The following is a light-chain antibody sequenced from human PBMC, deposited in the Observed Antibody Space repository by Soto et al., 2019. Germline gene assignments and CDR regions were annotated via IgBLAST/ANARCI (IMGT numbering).Light chain of an antibody. CDR1: QSISTW. J-gene: IGKJ2*01. CDR2: DAS. V-gene: IGKV1-5*01. Sequence: DIQMTQSPSTLSASVGDRVTITCRASQSISTWLAWYQQKPGQAPNLLIYDASSLDRGVPSRSSGSGSGTAFTLTTSSLQPDDFATDYGQQYNSYTFGQGTKLVIK. CDR3: QQYNSYT.